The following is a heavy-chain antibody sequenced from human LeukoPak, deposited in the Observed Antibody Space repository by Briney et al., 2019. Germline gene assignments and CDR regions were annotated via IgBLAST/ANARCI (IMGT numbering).Heavy chain of an antibody. CDR1: GFTFSSYA. Sequence: GGSLRLSCAASGFTFSSYAMSWVRQAPGKGLEWASAISGSGGSTYYADSVKGRFTISRDNSKSTLYLQLNSLRAEDTAVYYCAKAEVTSWFPFDYWGQGTLVTVSS. CDR3: AKAEVTSWFPFDY. V-gene: IGHV3-23*01. J-gene: IGHJ4*02. CDR2: ISGSGGST. D-gene: IGHD2-2*01.